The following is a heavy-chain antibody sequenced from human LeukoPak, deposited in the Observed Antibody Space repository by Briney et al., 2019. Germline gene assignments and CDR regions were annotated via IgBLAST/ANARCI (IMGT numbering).Heavy chain of an antibody. V-gene: IGHV4-39*01. J-gene: IGHJ6*03. Sequence: SETLSLTCTVSGGSISSSSYYWGWIRQPPGKGLEWIGSIYYSGSTYYNPSLKSRVTISVDTSKNQFSLKLSSVTAADTAVYYCARRRPMVRGGQKYYYYYYYMDVWGKGTTVTISS. CDR2: IYYSGST. CDR1: GGSISSSSYY. D-gene: IGHD3-10*01. CDR3: ARRRPMVRGGQKYYYYYYYMDV.